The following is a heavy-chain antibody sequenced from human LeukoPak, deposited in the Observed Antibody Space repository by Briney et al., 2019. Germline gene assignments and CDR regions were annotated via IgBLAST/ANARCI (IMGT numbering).Heavy chain of an antibody. CDR3: ASLHAGRYFDY. Sequence: SETLSLTCTVSGGSISSYYWSWIRQPPGKGLEWIGYIYYSGSTNYNPSLKSRVTISVDTSKNQFSLKLSSVTAADTAVYYCASLHAGRYFDYWGQGTLVTVSS. CDR2: IYYSGST. CDR1: GGSISSYY. D-gene: IGHD1-26*01. V-gene: IGHV4-59*08. J-gene: IGHJ4*02.